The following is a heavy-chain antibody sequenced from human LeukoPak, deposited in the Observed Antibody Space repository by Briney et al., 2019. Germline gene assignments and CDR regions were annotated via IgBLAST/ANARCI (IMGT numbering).Heavy chain of an antibody. CDR2: IYHSGST. Sequence: PSETLSLTCTVSGYSISSGYYWGWIRQPPGKGLEWIGSIYHSGSTYYNPSLKSRVTISVDTSKNQFSLKLSSVTAADTAVYYCAREAGGNSAWFDPWGQGTLVTVSS. CDR1: GYSISSGYY. CDR3: AREAGGNSAWFDP. J-gene: IGHJ5*02. D-gene: IGHD4-23*01. V-gene: IGHV4-38-2*02.